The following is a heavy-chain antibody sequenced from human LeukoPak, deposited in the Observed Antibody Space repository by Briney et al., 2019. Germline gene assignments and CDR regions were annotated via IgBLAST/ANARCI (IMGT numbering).Heavy chain of an antibody. CDR2: IYNTVDV. Sequence: SETLSLTCTVSGGSIIGSYWTWIRHCPGGGLEYIGYIYNTVDVNYSPSLKSRVTISIDMSRSQFSLRLKSVTAADTAIYYCARSRNYDSTGYNPTYYFDSWGQGALVTVSS. J-gene: IGHJ4*02. CDR1: GGSIIGSY. CDR3: ARSRNYDSTGYNPTYYFDS. D-gene: IGHD3-22*01. V-gene: IGHV4-59*01.